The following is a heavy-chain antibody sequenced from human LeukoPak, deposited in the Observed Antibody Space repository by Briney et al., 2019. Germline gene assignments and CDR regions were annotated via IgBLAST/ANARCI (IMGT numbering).Heavy chain of an antibody. J-gene: IGHJ6*03. V-gene: IGHV3-9*01. CDR2: ISWNSGSI. CDR1: GFTFDDCA. Sequence: GRSLRLSCAASGFTFDDCAMHWVRQAPGKGLEWVSGISWNSGSIGYADSVKGRFTISRDNAKNSLYLQMNSLRSEDTALYYCAKDSGYSSSCMDVWGKGTTVTVSS. CDR3: AKDSGYSSSCMDV. D-gene: IGHD6-13*01.